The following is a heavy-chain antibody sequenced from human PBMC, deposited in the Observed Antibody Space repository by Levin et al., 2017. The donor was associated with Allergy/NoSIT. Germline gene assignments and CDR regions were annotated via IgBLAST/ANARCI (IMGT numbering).Heavy chain of an antibody. CDR3: ARARYSNSYYYDMDV. V-gene: IGHV4-59*01. D-gene: IGHD4-11*01. CDR1: GGSIHNSY. CDR2: IYYSGST. Sequence: SQTLSLTCTVSGGSIHNSYWSWIRQPPGKGLEWIGYIYYSGSTNYNPSLKSRVTISVDTSKNQFSLKLSSVTAADTAVYYCARARYSNSYYYDMDVWGQGTTVTVSS. J-gene: IGHJ6*02.